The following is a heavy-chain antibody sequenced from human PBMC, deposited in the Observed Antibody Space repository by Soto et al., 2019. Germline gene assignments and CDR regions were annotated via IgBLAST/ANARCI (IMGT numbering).Heavy chain of an antibody. CDR3: ARASAYCSGGSSGRSYFDY. J-gene: IGHJ4*02. CDR2: TYYRSKWYN. V-gene: IGHV6-1*01. Sequence: SQTLSLTCAISGDSVSSNSAAWNWIRQSPSRGLEWLGRTYYRSKWYNDYAVSVKSRITINPDTSKNQFSLQLNSVTPEDTAVYYCARASAYCSGGSSGRSYFDYWGQGTLVTVSS. CDR1: GDSVSSNSAA. D-gene: IGHD2-15*01.